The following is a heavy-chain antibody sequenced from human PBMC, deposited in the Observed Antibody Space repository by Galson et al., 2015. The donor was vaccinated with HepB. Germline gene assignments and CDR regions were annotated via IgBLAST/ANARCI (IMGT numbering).Heavy chain of an antibody. Sequence: SLRLSCAASGFTFDDYAMHWVRQAPGKGLEWVSGFSWNSGSIAYADSVKGRFTNSRDNAKNSLYLQMNSLRAEDTALYYCAKGFYCSSTSCQTNYFGYWGQGTLVTVSS. V-gene: IGHV3-9*01. CDR2: FSWNSGSI. D-gene: IGHD2-2*01. CDR1: GFTFDDYA. CDR3: AKGFYCSSTSCQTNYFGY. J-gene: IGHJ4*02.